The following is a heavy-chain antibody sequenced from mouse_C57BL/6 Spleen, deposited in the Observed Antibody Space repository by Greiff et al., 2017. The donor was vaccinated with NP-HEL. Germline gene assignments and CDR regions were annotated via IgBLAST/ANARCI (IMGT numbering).Heavy chain of an antibody. D-gene: IGHD1-1*01. CDR1: GYTFTSYW. J-gene: IGHJ4*01. Sequence: QVQLQQPGAELVMPGASVKLSCKASGYTFTSYWMHWVKQRPGQGLEWIGEIDPSDSYTNYNQKFKGKSTLTVDKSSSTAYMQLSSLTSEDSAVYYCARNLDYYCSSYARDYWGKGTSVTVSS. CDR2: IDPSDSYT. CDR3: ARNLDYYCSSYARDY. V-gene: IGHV1-69*01.